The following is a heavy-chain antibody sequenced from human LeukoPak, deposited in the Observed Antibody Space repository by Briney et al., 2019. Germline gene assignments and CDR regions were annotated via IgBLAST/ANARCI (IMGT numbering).Heavy chain of an antibody. V-gene: IGHV3-30*02. CDR3: AKRQLERYAFDI. Sequence: GGALRLFCSASGFTFSSYGMHWGRQAPGKGLEGVAFIRYDGSNKYYADSVKGRFTISRDNSKNTLYLQMNSLRAEDTAVYYCAKRQLERYAFDIWGQGTMVTVSS. CDR2: IRYDGSNK. CDR1: GFTFSSYG. D-gene: IGHD1-1*01. J-gene: IGHJ3*02.